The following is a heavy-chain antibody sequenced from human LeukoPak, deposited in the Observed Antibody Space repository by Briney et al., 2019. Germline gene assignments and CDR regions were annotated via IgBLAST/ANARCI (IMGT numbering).Heavy chain of an antibody. CDR1: GYTFTSYA. CDR3: ARVWSDYSNDY. V-gene: IGHV1-69*05. CDR2: IIPIFGTA. Sequence: ASVKVSCKASGYTFTSYAISWVRQAPGQGLEWMGGIIPIFGTANYAQEFQGRVTITTDESTSTAYMELSSLRSEDTAVYYCARVWSDYSNDYWGQGTLVTVSS. J-gene: IGHJ4*02. D-gene: IGHD3-3*01.